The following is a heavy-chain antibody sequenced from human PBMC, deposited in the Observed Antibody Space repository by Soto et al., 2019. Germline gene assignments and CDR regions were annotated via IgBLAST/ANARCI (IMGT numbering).Heavy chain of an antibody. CDR3: ASSGAITMVRVLPRQGWFDT. CDR1: GGTFSSYA. D-gene: IGHD3-10*01. V-gene: IGHV1-69*13. Sequence: GASVKVSCKASGGTFSSYAISWVRQAPGQGLEWMGGIIPIFGTANYAQKFQGRVTITADESTSTAYMELSSLRSEDTAVYYCASSGAITMVRVLPRQGWFDTWRQGPLVTVCS. J-gene: IGHJ5*02. CDR2: IIPIFGTA.